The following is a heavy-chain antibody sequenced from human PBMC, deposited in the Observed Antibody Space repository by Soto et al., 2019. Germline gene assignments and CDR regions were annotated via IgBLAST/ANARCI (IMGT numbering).Heavy chain of an antibody. CDR2: VFHGGAT. CDR1: GESFSGYF. J-gene: IGHJ4*02. V-gene: IGHV4-34*12. Sequence: QVQLQQWGAGLLKPSKTLSLTCAVSGESFSGYFWSWIRQPPGKGLEWIGQVFHGGATNYSPSLKSRVTISVDTSKNHFSLELSSVTAADTAVHYCARPHYDRNTFYSFFDYWGQATLVTVSS. D-gene: IGHD3-22*01. CDR3: ARPHYDRNTFYSFFDY.